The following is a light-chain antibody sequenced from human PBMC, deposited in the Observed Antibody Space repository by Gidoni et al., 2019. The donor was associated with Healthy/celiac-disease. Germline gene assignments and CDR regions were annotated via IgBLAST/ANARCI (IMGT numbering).Light chain of an antibody. CDR1: KLGDKY. V-gene: IGLV3-1*01. Sequence: SYELTQPHSVSVSPGQTASITCSGDKLGDKYACWYQQKPGQSPVLVIYQDSKRPSGIPERFSGSNSGNTATLTISGTQAMDEADYYCQAWDSSNWVFGGGTKLTGL. CDR3: QAWDSSNWV. CDR2: QDS. J-gene: IGLJ3*02.